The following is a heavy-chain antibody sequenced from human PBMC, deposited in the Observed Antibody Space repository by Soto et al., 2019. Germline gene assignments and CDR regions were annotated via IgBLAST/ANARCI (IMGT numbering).Heavy chain of an antibody. CDR1: GYTFTSYY. J-gene: IGHJ4*02. Sequence: QVQLVQSGAEVKKPGASVKVSCKASGYTFTSYYMHWVRQAPGQGLEWMGIINPSGGSTRYAQKFQGGVTMTRDTSTSTVYMELSSLRSEDTALYYCARGLSGFEDYWGQGTLVTVSS. D-gene: IGHD5-12*01. V-gene: IGHV1-46*03. CDR3: ARGLSGFEDY. CDR2: INPSGGST.